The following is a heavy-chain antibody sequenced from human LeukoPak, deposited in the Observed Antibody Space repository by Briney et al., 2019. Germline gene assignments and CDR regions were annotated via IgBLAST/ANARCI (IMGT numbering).Heavy chain of an antibody. J-gene: IGHJ4*02. CDR1: GGSISSSSYY. V-gene: IGHV4-39*01. CDR3: ARGSTAVAPRWALNSFFKRYFDY. CDR2: IYYSGST. D-gene: IGHD6-19*01. Sequence: SETLSLTCTVSGGSISSSSYYWGWIRQPPGKGLEWIGSIYYSGSTYYNPSLKSRVTISVDTSKNQFSLKLSSVTAADTAVYYCARGSTAVAPRWALNSFFKRYFDYWGQGTLVTVSS.